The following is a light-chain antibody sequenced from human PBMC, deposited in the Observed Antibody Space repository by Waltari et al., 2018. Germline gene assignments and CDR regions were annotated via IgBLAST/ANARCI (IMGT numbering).Light chain of an antibody. V-gene: IGKV3-20*01. CDR2: GAS. J-gene: IGKJ2*01. Sequence: EIVLTQSPGTLSLSPGERATLSCRASPSVSSSYLAWYQQKPGQAPRPLIYGASSRATGIPDRFSGSGSGTDFTLTISRLQPEDFAVYYCQQYGSSPPYTFGQGTKLEIK. CDR3: QQYGSSPPYT. CDR1: PSVSSSY.